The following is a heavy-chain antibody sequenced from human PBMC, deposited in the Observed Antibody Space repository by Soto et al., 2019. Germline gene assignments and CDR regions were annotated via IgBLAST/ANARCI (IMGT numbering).Heavy chain of an antibody. J-gene: IGHJ3*02. CDR2: IFPGDSDT. CDR3: AAGYSTGLDAFDI. Sequence: GESLKISCKGSGYNFANFWIGWVRQMPGKGVEWVGMIFPGDSDTKNSPSLEGQITMSVDKSDSSAYLQWRSLKASDTAIYYCAAGYSTGLDAFDIWGQGTMVTVSS. D-gene: IGHD2-8*02. CDR1: GYNFANFW. V-gene: IGHV5-51*01.